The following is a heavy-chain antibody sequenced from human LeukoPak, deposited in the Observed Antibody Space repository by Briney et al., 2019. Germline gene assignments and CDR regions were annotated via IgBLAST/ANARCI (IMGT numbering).Heavy chain of an antibody. CDR2: IRSNSDGGTI. CDR1: GFTFSNAW. J-gene: IGHJ5*02. CDR3: ATDFYDST. Sequence: GGSLRLSCATSGFTFSNAWMNWVRQAPGKELEWVGRIRSNSDGGTIDYAAPVKGRFTLSRDDSKTTLYLQVNSLQTEDTAVYYCATDFYDSTWGQGTLVTVSS. V-gene: IGHV3-15*07. D-gene: IGHD3-22*01.